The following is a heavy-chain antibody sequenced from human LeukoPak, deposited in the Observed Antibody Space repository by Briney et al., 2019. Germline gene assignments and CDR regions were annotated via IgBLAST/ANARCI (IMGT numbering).Heavy chain of an antibody. D-gene: IGHD1-26*01. V-gene: IGHV3-30*04. CDR3: ANRWEVGA. CDR2: ISYDGSNK. CDR1: GFTFSSYA. J-gene: IGHJ5*02. Sequence: GRSLRLSCAASGFTFSSYAMHWVRQAPGKGLEWVAVISYDGSNKYYADSVKGRFTISRDNSKNTLYLQMNSLRAEDTAVYYCANRWEVGAWGQGTLVTVSS.